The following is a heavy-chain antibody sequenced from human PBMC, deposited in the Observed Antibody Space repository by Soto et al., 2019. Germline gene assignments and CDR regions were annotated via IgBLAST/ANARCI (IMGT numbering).Heavy chain of an antibody. CDR3: ARGVVVINAYFDY. Sequence: GGSLRLSCAASGFTFSSYGMHWVRQAPGKGLEWVAVIWYDGSNKYYADSVKGRFTISRDNSKNTLYLQMNSLRAEDTAVYYCARGVVVINAYFDYWGQGTLVTVSS. CDR1: GFTFSSYG. V-gene: IGHV3-33*01. CDR2: IWYDGSNK. D-gene: IGHD3-22*01. J-gene: IGHJ4*02.